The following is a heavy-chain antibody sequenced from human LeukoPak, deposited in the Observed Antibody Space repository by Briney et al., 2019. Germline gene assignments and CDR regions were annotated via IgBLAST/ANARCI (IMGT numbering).Heavy chain of an antibody. CDR1: GYTFTGYY. D-gene: IGHD3-3*01. CDR3: ASARITIGFDY. CDR2: INPNSGGT. J-gene: IGHJ4*02. V-gene: IGHV1-2*02. Sequence: ASVKVSCKASGYTFTGYYMPWVRQAPGQGLEWMGWINPNSGGTNYAQKFQGSVTMTRDTSISTAYMELSRLRTDDTAVYYCASARITIGFDYWGQGTLVTVSS.